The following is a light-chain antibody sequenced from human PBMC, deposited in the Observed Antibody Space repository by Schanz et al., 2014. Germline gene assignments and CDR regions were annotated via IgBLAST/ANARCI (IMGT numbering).Light chain of an antibody. Sequence: EIVLTQSPGTLSLSPGERATLSCRASQSVSSSYLSWYQHKPGQAPRLLMYGASTRATGIPARFSGSGSGTDFTLTISSLQPDDFATYYCQQYNSYPLTFGGGTKVEIK. V-gene: IGKV3D-7*01. J-gene: IGKJ4*01. CDR3: QQYNSYPLT. CDR1: QSVSSSY. CDR2: GAS.